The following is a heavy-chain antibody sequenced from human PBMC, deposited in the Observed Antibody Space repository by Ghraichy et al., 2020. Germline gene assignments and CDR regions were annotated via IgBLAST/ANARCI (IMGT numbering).Heavy chain of an antibody. CDR3: ARDSPPYSSSWYQDYGMDV. CDR2: IYYSGST. V-gene: IGHV4-59*01. D-gene: IGHD6-13*01. CDR1: GGSISSYY. Sequence: GSLRLSCTVSGGSISSYYWSWIRQPPGKGLEWIGYIYYSGSTNYNPSLKSRVTISVDTSKNQFSLKLSSVTAADTAVYYCARDSPPYSSSWYQDYGMDVWGQGTTVTVSS. J-gene: IGHJ6*02.